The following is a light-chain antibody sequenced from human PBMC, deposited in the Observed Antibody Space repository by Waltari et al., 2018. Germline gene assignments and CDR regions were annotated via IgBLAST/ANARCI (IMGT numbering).Light chain of an antibody. V-gene: IGLV2-23*03. Sequence: QSALTQPASVSGSPGQSITISCTGTSSVIGSYNLVSWYQQHPGKAPKLLIYEGSKRPSGVSNRFSGSKSGNTASLTISGLQTEDEADYYCCSYAGSSIFVVFGGGTKLTVL. CDR1: SSVIGSYNL. CDR3: CSYAGSSIFVV. CDR2: EGS. J-gene: IGLJ2*01.